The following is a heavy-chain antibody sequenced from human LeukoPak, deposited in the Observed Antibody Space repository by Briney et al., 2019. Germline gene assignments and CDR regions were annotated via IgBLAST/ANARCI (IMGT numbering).Heavy chain of an antibody. J-gene: IGHJ4*02. Sequence: SVKVSCKASGYAFTDYYMHWVRQAPGQGLAWMGRINPNSGGTSYAQKFQGGVTMTRDTSISTAYMELSRLRSDDAAVYYCARGGNSAYSIGYWGQGTLVTVSS. CDR3: ARGGNSAYSIGY. CDR1: GYAFTDYY. V-gene: IGHV1-2*06. D-gene: IGHD3-22*01. CDR2: INPNSGGT.